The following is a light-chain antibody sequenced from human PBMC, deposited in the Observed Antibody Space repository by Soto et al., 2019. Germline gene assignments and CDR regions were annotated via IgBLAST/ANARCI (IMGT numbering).Light chain of an antibody. CDR1: QNIGRS. J-gene: IGKJ2*01. CDR2: GAS. Sequence: DVQMTQSPSSLSASVGDSVTITCRASQNIGRSLYWYQQKTGKAPNLLIYGASSLQVGVPSRFSGSGSGTDFTLTITNLQPEDSAIYFCQQSYRTPPYTFGQGTNLEIK. CDR3: QQSYRTPPYT. V-gene: IGKV1-39*01.